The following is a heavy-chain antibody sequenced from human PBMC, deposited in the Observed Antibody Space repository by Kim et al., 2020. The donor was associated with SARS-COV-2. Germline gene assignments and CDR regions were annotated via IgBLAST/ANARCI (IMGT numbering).Heavy chain of an antibody. Sequence: GGSLRLSCAASGFTFSNYAMSWVRQAPGEGLEWVSSVGSGGATTYSADSVKGRFTISRDNSKNTLYLQMNSLRGEDTAVYYCAKARQWLDAFDIWGQGAMVTVSS. CDR2: VGSGGATT. J-gene: IGHJ3*02. CDR3: AKARQWLDAFDI. D-gene: IGHD6-19*01. V-gene: IGHV3-23*01. CDR1: GFTFSNYA.